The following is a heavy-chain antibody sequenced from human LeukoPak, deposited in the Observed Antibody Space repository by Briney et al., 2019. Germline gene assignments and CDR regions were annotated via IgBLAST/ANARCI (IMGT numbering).Heavy chain of an antibody. CDR1: DFIVSDSH. CDR3: ARGGEILDY. Sequence: PGGSLRLSCAATDFIVSDSHMSWVRQAPGRGLEWVSVIFGADTTFYADSVKGRFTISRDNLQNTVHLQMNSLRDDDTAVYYCARGGEILDYWGQGTQVTVSS. D-gene: IGHD3-16*01. J-gene: IGHJ4*02. V-gene: IGHV3-53*01. CDR2: IFGADTT.